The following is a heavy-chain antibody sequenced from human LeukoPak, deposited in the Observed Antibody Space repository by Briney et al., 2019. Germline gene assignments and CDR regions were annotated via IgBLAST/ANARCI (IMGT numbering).Heavy chain of an antibody. D-gene: IGHD5-18*01. CDR2: IIPILGIA. CDR1: GGTFSSYA. Sequence: ASVKVSCKASGGTFSSYAISWVRQAPGQGLEWMGRIIPILGIANYAQKFQGRVTITAGKSTSTAYMELSSLRSEDTAVYYCARVDTSDAFDIWGQGTMVTVSS. J-gene: IGHJ3*02. V-gene: IGHV1-69*04. CDR3: ARVDTSDAFDI.